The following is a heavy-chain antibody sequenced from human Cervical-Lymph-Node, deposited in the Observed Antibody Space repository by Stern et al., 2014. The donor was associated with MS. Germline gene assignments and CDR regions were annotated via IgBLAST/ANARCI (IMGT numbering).Heavy chain of an antibody. D-gene: IGHD3-22*01. CDR2: LYWNNDK. Sequence: QVTLRESGPTLVKPTQTLTLTCTFSGLSLSTSEVAVGWIRQPPGKALEWLALLYWNNDKYNSPSPKIRLTLTKETSPNPLVLNMPNLDLVDPGTYYCAHAGTRSGYGMAVWGQGPPVPVSS. V-gene: IGHV2-5*01. CDR3: AHAGTRSGYGMAV. CDR1: GLSLSTSEVA. J-gene: IGHJ6*02.